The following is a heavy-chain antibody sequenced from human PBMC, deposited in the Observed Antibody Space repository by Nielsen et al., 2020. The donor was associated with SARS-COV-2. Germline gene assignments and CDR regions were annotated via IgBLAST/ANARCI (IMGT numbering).Heavy chain of an antibody. J-gene: IGHJ5*02. CDR3: AHSRTYYYDSSAPLGWFDP. D-gene: IGHD3-22*01. Sequence: SGPTLVKPTQTLTLTCTFSRFSLSTSGVGVGWIRQPPGKALEWLALIYWNDDKRYSPSLKSRLTITKDTSKNQVVLTMTNMDPVDTATYYCAHSRTYYYDSSAPLGWFDPWGQGTLVTVSS. CDR1: RFSLSTSGVG. CDR2: IYWNDDK. V-gene: IGHV2-5*01.